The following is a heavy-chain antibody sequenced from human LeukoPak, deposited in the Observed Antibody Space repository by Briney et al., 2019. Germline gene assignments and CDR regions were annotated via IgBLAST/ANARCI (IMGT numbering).Heavy chain of an antibody. J-gene: IGHJ4*02. V-gene: IGHV3-15*01. Sequence: GGSLRLSCAASGFTFTNAWMTWVRQAPGKGLEWVGRIKSKTDGGTTDYAAPVKGRFTISRDDSKNTVYLQMNSLKTEDTAVYYCTTSQQPYSSSWFVVDCWGQGTLVTVSS. CDR3: TTSQQPYSSSWFVVDC. CDR1: GFTFTNAW. D-gene: IGHD6-13*01. CDR2: IKSKTDGGTT.